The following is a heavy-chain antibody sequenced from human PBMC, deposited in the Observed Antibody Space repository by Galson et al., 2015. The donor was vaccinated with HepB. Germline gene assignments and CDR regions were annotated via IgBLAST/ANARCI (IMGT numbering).Heavy chain of an antibody. CDR2: TSGSGGST. Sequence: SLRLSCAASGFTFSSYAMSWVRQAPGKGLEWVSATSGSGGSTYYADSVKGRFTISRDNSKNTLYLQMNSLRAEDTAVYYCAKRHTQGMVRGVMFDYWGQGTLVTVSS. D-gene: IGHD3-10*01. CDR1: GFTFSSYA. J-gene: IGHJ4*02. V-gene: IGHV3-23*01. CDR3: AKRHTQGMVRGVMFDY.